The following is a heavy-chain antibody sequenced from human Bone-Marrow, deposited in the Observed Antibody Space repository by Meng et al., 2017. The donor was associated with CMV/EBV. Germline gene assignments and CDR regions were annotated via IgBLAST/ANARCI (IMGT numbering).Heavy chain of an antibody. CDR1: GFTFTNSA. V-gene: IGHV1-58*01. J-gene: IGHJ6*02. D-gene: IGHD2-2*02. CDR2: IVVASANT. CDR3: ARGAPAAILAYYYYYGMDV. Sequence: SVKVSCKASGFTFTNSAVQWVRQTRGQRLEWIGWIVVASANTNYAQKFQEGVTITRDMSTSTAYMELSSLRSEDTAVYYCARGAPAAILAYYYYYGMDVWGQGTTVTVSS.